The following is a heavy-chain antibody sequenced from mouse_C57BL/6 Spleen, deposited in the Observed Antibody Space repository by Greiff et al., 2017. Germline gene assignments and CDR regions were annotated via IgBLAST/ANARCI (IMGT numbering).Heavy chain of an antibody. D-gene: IGHD4-1*01. Sequence: QVQLQQPGAELVMPGASVKLSCKASGYTFTSYWMHWVKQRPGQGLEWIGEIDPSDSYTNYNPQFKGKSTLTVDKSSSTAYMQLSSLTSEDSAVYYCARTTNWYFDYWGQGTTLTVSS. J-gene: IGHJ2*01. CDR3: ARTTNWYFDY. CDR1: GYTFTSYW. CDR2: IDPSDSYT. V-gene: IGHV1-69*01.